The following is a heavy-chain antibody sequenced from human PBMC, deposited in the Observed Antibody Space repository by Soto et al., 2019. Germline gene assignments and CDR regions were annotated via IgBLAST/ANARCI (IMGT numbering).Heavy chain of an antibody. Sequence: GGSLRLSCAASGFTFSSYAMSWVRQAPGKGLEWVSAISGSGGSTYYADSVKGRFTISRDNSKNTLYLQMNSLRAEDTAVYYCAKPQITMVRGVSWFDPWGQGTLVTVSS. CDR2: ISGSGGST. CDR1: GFTFSSYA. CDR3: AKPQITMVRGVSWFDP. J-gene: IGHJ5*02. D-gene: IGHD3-10*01. V-gene: IGHV3-23*01.